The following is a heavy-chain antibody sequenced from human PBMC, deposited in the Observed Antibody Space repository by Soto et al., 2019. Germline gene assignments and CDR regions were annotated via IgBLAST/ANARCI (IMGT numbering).Heavy chain of an antibody. V-gene: IGHV4-34*01. J-gene: IGHJ6*03. CDR2: INHSGST. Sequence: PSETLSLTCAVYGGSFSGYYWSWIRQPPGKGLEWIGEINHSGSTNYNPSLKSRVTISVDTSKNQFSLRLSSVTAADTAVYYCARAAVIRFLEGSRVHYSYYYLEVRGKGATVSV. D-gene: IGHD3-3*01. CDR3: ARAAVIRFLEGSRVHYSYYYLEV. CDR1: GGSFSGYY.